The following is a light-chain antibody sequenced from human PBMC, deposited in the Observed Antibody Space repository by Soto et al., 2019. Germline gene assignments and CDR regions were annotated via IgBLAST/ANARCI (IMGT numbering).Light chain of an antibody. CDR2: DVS. V-gene: IGKV3-15*01. CDR3: QQYNYWPYT. J-gene: IGKJ2*01. CDR1: QSVSTN. Sequence: EIVMTQSPATLSVSPGERATLSCRAGQSVSTNLAWFQQKPGQTPRLLIYDVSNRATGVPARFSGSGSGTDFTLTISSLQSEDFAVYYCQQYNYWPYTFGQGTKLEIQ.